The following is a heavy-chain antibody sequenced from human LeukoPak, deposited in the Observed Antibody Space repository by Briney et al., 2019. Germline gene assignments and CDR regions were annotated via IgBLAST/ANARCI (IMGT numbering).Heavy chain of an antibody. D-gene: IGHD3-22*01. V-gene: IGHV1-46*01. CDR2: INPSGGST. Sequence: ASVKVSCKTSGYTFIDFLIHWVRQVPGQGLEWMGIINPSGGSTNYARKFQGRVTMTRDMSTSTVYMEMSSLRSEDTAVYYCARDFAHVRYHGSSGYTNWGQGTLVTVSS. CDR3: ARDFAHVRYHGSSGYTN. J-gene: IGHJ4*02. CDR1: GYTFIDFL.